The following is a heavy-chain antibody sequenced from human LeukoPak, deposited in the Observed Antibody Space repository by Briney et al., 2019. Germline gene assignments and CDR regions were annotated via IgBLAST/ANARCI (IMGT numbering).Heavy chain of an antibody. V-gene: IGHV4-59*01. CDR2: IYYSGST. J-gene: IGHJ4*02. D-gene: IGHD6-19*01. CDR1: GGSISSNY. Sequence: PSETLSLTCTVSGGSISSNYWSWMRQPPGKGLEWIGYIYYSGSTNYNPSLKSRVTISVDTSKNQFSLKLTSVTAADTAVYYCARGSGWLPDYWGQGTLVSVSS. CDR3: ARGSGWLPDY.